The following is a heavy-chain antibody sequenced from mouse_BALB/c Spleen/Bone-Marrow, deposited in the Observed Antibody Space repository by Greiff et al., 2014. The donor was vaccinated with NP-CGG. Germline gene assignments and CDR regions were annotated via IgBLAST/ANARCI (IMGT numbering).Heavy chain of an antibody. CDR3: TRSGYVMDY. Sequence: LQQPGSELVRPGASVKLSCKASGYTLTSYWMHWVKQRPGQGLEWLGNTYPGTGSINYDEKFKSKATLTVDTSSSTAYMQLSSLTSEDSAVYYCTRSGYVMDYWGQGTSVTVSS. V-gene: IGHV1S22*01. CDR1: GYTLTSYW. D-gene: IGHD3-1*01. CDR2: TYPGTGSI. J-gene: IGHJ4*01.